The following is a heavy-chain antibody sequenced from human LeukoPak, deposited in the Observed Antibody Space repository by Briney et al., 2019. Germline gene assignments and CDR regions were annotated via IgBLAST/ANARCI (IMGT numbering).Heavy chain of an antibody. CDR2: FSAYDGNT. J-gene: IGHJ4*02. CDR1: GYTFTELS. V-gene: IGHV1-18*01. Sequence: GASVKVSCKVSGYTFTELSMHWVRQTPGKGLEWMGWFSAYDGNTYYAQKLQGRVTMATDTSTSTVYMELRSLRSDDTAVYYCARGGRYGGNTGLDYWGQGTLVTVSS. CDR3: ARGGRYGGNTGLDY. D-gene: IGHD4-23*01.